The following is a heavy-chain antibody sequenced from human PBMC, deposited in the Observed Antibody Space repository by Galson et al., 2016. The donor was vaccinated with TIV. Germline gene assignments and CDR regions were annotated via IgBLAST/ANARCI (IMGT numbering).Heavy chain of an antibody. CDR2: VYGDDNT. CDR3: ARDRHFCTSASCYLGYYYDYGMDV. CDR1: GLTVSASY. J-gene: IGHJ6*02. D-gene: IGHD2-2*01. V-gene: IGHV3-53*01. Sequence: SLRLSCAASGLTVSASYLNWVRQAPGKGLEWVSIVYGDDNTYYADSVKGRFTISRDNSKNTVYLEMNSLRAEDTAVYYCARDRHFCTSASCYLGYYYDYGMDVWGQGTTVTVSS.